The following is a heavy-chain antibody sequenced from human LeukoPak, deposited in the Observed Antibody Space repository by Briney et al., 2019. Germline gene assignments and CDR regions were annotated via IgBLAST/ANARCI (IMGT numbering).Heavy chain of an antibody. V-gene: IGHV1-8*01. CDR1: GYTFTSYD. CDR2: MNPNSGNT. J-gene: IGHJ4*02. D-gene: IGHD6-19*01. CDR3: ASRIAVAGTSDY. Sequence: GASVKVSCKASGYTFTSYDINWVRQATGQGLEWMGWMNPNSGNTGYAQKFPGRVTMTRNISISTAYMELSSLRSEDTAVYYCASRIAVAGTSDYWGQGTLVTVSS.